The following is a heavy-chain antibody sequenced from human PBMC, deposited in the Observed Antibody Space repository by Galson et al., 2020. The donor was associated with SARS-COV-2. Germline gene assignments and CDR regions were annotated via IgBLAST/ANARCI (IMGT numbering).Heavy chain of an antibody. V-gene: IGHV3-33*01. CDR1: GFTFSSYG. CDR2: IRYDGSNK. D-gene: IGHD1-26*01. J-gene: IGHJ4*02. CDR3: ARDGQLGATTGLDY. Sequence: GESLKISCAASGFTFSSYGMHWVHQAPGKGLEWVAVIRYDGSNKYYADSVKGRFTISRDNSKNTLYLQMNSLRAEDTAVYYCARDGQLGATTGLDYWGQGTLVTVSS.